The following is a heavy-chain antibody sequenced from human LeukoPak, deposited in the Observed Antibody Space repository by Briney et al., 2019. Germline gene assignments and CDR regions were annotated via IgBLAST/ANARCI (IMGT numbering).Heavy chain of an antibody. D-gene: IGHD3-16*01. Sequence: SETLSLTCSVSGGSISSSSYHWGWIRQPPGKGLEWIGTVYFSGSTNYKPSLKSRLTISVYTSKNQFSLKLSSVTAADTAVYYCARSLRRMVTGAFDIWGQGTMVTVSS. J-gene: IGHJ3*02. CDR3: ARSLRRMVTGAFDI. CDR2: VYFSGST. V-gene: IGHV4-39*01. CDR1: GGSISSSSYH.